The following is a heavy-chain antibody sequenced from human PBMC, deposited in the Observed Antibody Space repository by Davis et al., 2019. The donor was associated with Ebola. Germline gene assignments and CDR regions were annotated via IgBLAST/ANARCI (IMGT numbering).Heavy chain of an antibody. V-gene: IGHV4-34*01. CDR1: GGSFSGYY. Sequence: SETLSLTCAVYGGSFSGYYWSWIRQPPGKELEWIGEINHSGSTNYNPSLKSRVTTSVDTSKNQFSLKLSSVTAADTAVYYCARGWGYCSSTSCYSLYYGMDVWGQGTTVTVSS. CDR2: INHSGST. CDR3: ARGWGYCSSTSCYSLYYGMDV. J-gene: IGHJ6*02. D-gene: IGHD2-2*01.